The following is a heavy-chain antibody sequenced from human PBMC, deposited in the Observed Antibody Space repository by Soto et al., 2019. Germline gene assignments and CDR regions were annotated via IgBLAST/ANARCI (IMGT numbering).Heavy chain of an antibody. Sequence: EVHLLESGGDLLQPGGSLRLSCAASGFAFSSYAMGWVRQVPGKGLEWVSGIFASGGSTYYADSVMGRFTISRDNSKNTLYLPMNRLRPEDTDVYYCAKAVGVTWGLYFFESWGQGTLVSVSS. V-gene: IGHV3-23*01. CDR3: AKAVGVTWGLYFFES. J-gene: IGHJ4*02. CDR1: GFAFSSYA. CDR2: IFASGGST. D-gene: IGHD3-16*01.